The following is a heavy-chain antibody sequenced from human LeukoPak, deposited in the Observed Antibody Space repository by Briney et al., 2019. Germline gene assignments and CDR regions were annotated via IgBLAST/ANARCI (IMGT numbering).Heavy chain of an antibody. V-gene: IGHV3-66*01. CDR3: ARDYSKRGNWEIQGDP. Sequence: GGSLRLSCTVSGFTVSINSMSWVRQAPGKGLEWVSFIYSGGNTHYSDSVKGRFTISRDNAKNTLYLQMNSLRAEDTAVYYCARDYSKRGNWEIQGDPWGQGTLVTVSS. D-gene: IGHD7-27*01. J-gene: IGHJ5*02. CDR2: IYSGGNT. CDR1: GFTVSINS.